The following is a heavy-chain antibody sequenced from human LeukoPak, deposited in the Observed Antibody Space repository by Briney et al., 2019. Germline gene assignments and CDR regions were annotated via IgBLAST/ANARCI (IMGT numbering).Heavy chain of an antibody. CDR1: GFTLSSYA. CDR2: ISVSGST. Sequence: GGSLRLSCAASGFTLSSYAMSWVRQGPGKGLEWVSAISVSGSTYYADSVKGRFTISRDNSKNTLYLQMNSLRAEDTAVYYCAKDAPVKDSSGSAFDYWGQGTLVTVSS. J-gene: IGHJ4*02. CDR3: AKDAPVKDSSGSAFDY. D-gene: IGHD3-22*01. V-gene: IGHV3-23*01.